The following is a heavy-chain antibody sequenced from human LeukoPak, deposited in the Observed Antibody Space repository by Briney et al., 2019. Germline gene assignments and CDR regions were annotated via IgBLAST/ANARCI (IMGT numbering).Heavy chain of an antibody. CDR2: IYPGDSDS. CDR1: GYTFTSYW. V-gene: IGHV5-51*01. D-gene: IGHD6-19*01. J-gene: IGHJ6*02. Sequence: GESLKISCKGSGYTFTSYWIGWVRQMPGKGLEWMGIIYPGDSDSRYSPSFQGQVTISADKSISTAYLQWSSLQASDTAMYYCARRSLSSASRGAMDVWGQGTTVTVSS. CDR3: ARRSLSSASRGAMDV.